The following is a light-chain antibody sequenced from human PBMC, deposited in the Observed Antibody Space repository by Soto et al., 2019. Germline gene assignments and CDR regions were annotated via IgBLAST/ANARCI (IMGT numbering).Light chain of an antibody. Sequence: QSVLTQPASVSGSPGQSITISCTGTSSDVGAYNYVSWCQQHPGKAPKLMIYEVSNRPSGVSNRFSGSKSGNTASLTISGLQAEDEADYYCSSYTSSSTLFGTGTKVTVL. CDR1: SSDVGAYNY. J-gene: IGLJ1*01. CDR3: SSYTSSSTL. CDR2: EVS. V-gene: IGLV2-14*01.